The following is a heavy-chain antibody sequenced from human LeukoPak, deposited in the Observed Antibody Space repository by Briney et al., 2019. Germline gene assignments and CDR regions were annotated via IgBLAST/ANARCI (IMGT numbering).Heavy chain of an antibody. J-gene: IGHJ4*02. CDR3: ARDFDS. CDR2: IYNSGST. V-gene: IGHV4-4*07. CDR1: GDSFNSYY. Sequence: PSETLSLTCTVSGDSFNSYYWSWIRQPAGKGLEWIGLIYNSGSTNYNPSLKSRVTMSVDASKNQFSLKLSPVTAADTAVYYCARDFDSWGQGTLVTVSS.